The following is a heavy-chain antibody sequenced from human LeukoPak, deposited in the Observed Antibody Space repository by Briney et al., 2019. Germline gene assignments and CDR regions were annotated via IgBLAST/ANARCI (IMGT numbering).Heavy chain of an antibody. CDR3: ARDLGYYFAFDI. CDR1: GFTVSSNY. D-gene: IGHD3-22*01. J-gene: IGHJ3*02. V-gene: IGHV3-53*01. Sequence: GGSLRLSCAASGFTVSSNYMSWVRQAPGEGLEWVSVIYSGGSTYYADSVKGRFTISRDNSKNTLYLQMNSLRAEDTAVYYCARDLGYYFAFDIWGQGTMVTVSS. CDR2: IYSGGST.